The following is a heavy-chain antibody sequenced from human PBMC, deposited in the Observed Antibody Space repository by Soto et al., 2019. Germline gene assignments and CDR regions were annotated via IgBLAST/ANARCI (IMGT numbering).Heavy chain of an antibody. CDR1: GFTISDYS. Sequence: GGSLRLSCAASGFTISDYSMNWVRQAPGKGLEWLSFITSSTTTIYYADSVKGRFTISRDNAKNSLYLQMNSLRDEDTAVYFCASGRRTITAGSFDSWGQGTLVTVSS. J-gene: IGHJ4*02. V-gene: IGHV3-48*02. D-gene: IGHD3-10*01. CDR2: ITSSTTTI. CDR3: ASGRRTITAGSFDS.